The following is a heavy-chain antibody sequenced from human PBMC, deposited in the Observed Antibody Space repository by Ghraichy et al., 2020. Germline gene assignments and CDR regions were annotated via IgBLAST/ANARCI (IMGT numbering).Heavy chain of an antibody. CDR2: INGDGNIT. CDR3: AKDGDGYYYDSSGYFDD. CDR1: RFMFSDYW. V-gene: IGHV3-74*01. J-gene: IGHJ4*02. D-gene: IGHD3-22*01. Sequence: LSLTCAASRFMFSDYWMHWVRQAPGKGLEWVARINGDGNITTYADSVKGRFTISRDNAKLTLFLQMNSLRAEDTAVYYCAKDGDGYYYDSSGYFDDWGQGTLVTVSS.